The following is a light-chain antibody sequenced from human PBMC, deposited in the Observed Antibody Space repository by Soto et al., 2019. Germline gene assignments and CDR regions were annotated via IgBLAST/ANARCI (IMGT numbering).Light chain of an antibody. Sequence: EIVLTQSPATLSLSPGDRATLYCRSSQSVGSYLAWYQQKPGQAPRLLIYGASSRATGIPDRFSGSGSGTDFTLTISRLEPEDFAVYYCQQYGSSPFTFGPGTKVDIK. V-gene: IGKV3-20*01. CDR3: QQYGSSPFT. CDR2: GAS. CDR1: QSVGSY. J-gene: IGKJ3*01.